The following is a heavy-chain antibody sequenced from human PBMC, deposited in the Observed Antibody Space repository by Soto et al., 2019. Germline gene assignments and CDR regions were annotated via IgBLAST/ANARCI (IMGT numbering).Heavy chain of an antibody. CDR3: AGGLSDYGDYLGFDY. J-gene: IGHJ4*02. Sequence: ASVKVSCKASGYTFTSYDINRVRQATGQGLEWMGWMNPNSGNTGYAQKFQGRVTMTRNTSISTAYMELSSLRSEDTAVYYCAGGLSDYGDYLGFDYWGQGTLVTVS. CDR1: GYTFTSYD. V-gene: IGHV1-8*01. CDR2: MNPNSGNT. D-gene: IGHD4-17*01.